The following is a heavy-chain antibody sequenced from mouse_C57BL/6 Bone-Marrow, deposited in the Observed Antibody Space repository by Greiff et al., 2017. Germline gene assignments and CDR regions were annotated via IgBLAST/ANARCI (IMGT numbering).Heavy chain of an antibody. D-gene: IGHD2-1*01. CDR1: GYTFTSYW. Sequence: QVQLQQPGAELVKPGASVKMSCKASGYTFTSYWITWVKQRPGQGLEWIGDIYPGSGSTNYNEKFKSKATLTVDTSSSTAYMQLSSLTSEDSAVYYCASAYGNYAGFAYWGQGTLVTVSA. J-gene: IGHJ3*01. CDR2: IYPGSGST. CDR3: ASAYGNYAGFAY. V-gene: IGHV1-55*01.